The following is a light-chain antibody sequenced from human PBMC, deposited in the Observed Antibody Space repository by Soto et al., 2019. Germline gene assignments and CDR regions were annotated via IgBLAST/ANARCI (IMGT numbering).Light chain of an antibody. CDR1: QSISSW. Sequence: DIQMTQSPSTLSASVGDRVTITCRASQSISSWLAWYQQKPGKAPKLLIYDASSLESGVPSRFSGSRSGTELTLTIRSLQPDDFAAYYCQQYSTYLYTFGQGTKLEIK. V-gene: IGKV1-5*01. J-gene: IGKJ2*01. CDR2: DAS. CDR3: QQYSTYLYT.